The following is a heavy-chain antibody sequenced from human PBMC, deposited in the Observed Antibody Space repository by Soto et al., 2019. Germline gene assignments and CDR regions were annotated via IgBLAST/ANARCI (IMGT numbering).Heavy chain of an antibody. CDR1: GFTFSSYD. CDR2: ISYDGNSK. V-gene: IGHV3-30-3*01. J-gene: IGHJ4*02. D-gene: IGHD3-9*01. Sequence: QVQLVESGGGVVQPGRSLRLSCAASGFTFSSYDMHWVRQAPGKGLEWVAVISYDGNSKFYADSVKDRFTISKDNSKNTLSQQMNSLMAEDTAVYYCARDSSPLTGYNRPADWWGQGTLVTVSS. CDR3: ARDSSPLTGYNRPADW.